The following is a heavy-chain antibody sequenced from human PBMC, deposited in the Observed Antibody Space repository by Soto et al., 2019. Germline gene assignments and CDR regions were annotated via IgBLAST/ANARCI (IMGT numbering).Heavy chain of an antibody. CDR3: AKDPTNYYDSSGYYYWGTYFDY. Sequence: GGSLRLSCAASGFTFSSYGMHWVRQAPGKGLEWVAVISYDGSNKYYADSVKGRFTISRDNSKNTLYLQMNSLRAEDTAVYYCAKDPTNYYDSSGYYYWGTYFDYWGQGTLVTVSS. CDR2: ISYDGSNK. CDR1: GFTFSSYG. J-gene: IGHJ4*02. V-gene: IGHV3-30*18. D-gene: IGHD3-22*01.